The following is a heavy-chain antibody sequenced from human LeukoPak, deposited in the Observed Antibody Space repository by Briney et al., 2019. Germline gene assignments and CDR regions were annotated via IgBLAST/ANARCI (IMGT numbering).Heavy chain of an antibody. J-gene: IGHJ4*02. CDR1: GGTFSSYA. CDR2: IIPIFGTA. CDR3: AAPYSSGWYPIGY. D-gene: IGHD6-19*01. Sequence: ASVTVSCKASGGTFSSYAISWVRQAPGQGLEWMGGIIPIFGTANYAQKFQGRVTITADESTSTAYMELSSLRSEDTAAYYCAAPYSSGWYPIGYWGQGTLVTVSS. V-gene: IGHV1-69*13.